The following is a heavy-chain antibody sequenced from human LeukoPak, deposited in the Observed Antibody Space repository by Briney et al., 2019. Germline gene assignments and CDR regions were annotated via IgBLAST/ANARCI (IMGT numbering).Heavy chain of an antibody. D-gene: IGHD3-10*01. Sequence: SSETLSLTCTVSGGSISSYYWSWIRQPPGKGLEWIGYIYYSGSTNYNPSLKSRVTISVDTSKNQFSLKLSSVTAADTAVYYCARDQGLWFGGADAFDIWGQGTMVTVSS. CDR1: GGSISSYY. J-gene: IGHJ3*02. V-gene: IGHV4-59*01. CDR2: IYYSGST. CDR3: ARDQGLWFGGADAFDI.